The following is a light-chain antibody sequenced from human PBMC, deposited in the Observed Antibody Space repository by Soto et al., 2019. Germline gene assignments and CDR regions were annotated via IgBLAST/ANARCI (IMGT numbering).Light chain of an antibody. CDR2: DAS. J-gene: IGKJ5*01. CDR3: QQYDILPIT. CDR1: QDINIY. Sequence: IQLTQSPSPLSASVGDRVTITCQATQDINIYLNWYQQKPGKAPNLLIYDASNLEIGVPSRFSGSGSGTHFTFTISNLQTEDIGTYYCQQYDILPITFGRGTRLEIK. V-gene: IGKV1-33*01.